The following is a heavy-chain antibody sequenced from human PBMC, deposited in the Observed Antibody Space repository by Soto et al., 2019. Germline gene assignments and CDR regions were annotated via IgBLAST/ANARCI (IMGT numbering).Heavy chain of an antibody. CDR1: GGSFSGYY. CDR2: INHSGST. V-gene: IGHV4-34*01. CDR3: ARGPPADTVTTPYYFDY. D-gene: IGHD4-17*01. Sequence: PSETLSLTCAVYGGSFSGYYWSWIRQPPGKGLEWIGEINHSGSTNYNPSLKSRVTISVDTSKNQFSLKLSSVTAADTAVYYCARGPPADTVTTPYYFDYWGQGTLVTVSS. J-gene: IGHJ4*02.